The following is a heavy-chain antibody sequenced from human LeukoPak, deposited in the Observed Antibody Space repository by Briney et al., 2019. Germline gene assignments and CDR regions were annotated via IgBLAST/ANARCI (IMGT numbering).Heavy chain of an antibody. CDR3: ASGGQQQLEDVDY. CDR2: ISYDGSNK. V-gene: IGHV3-30-3*01. J-gene: IGHJ4*02. CDR1: GLTFSSYP. Sequence: GGSLRLSCPASGLTFSSYPMHWARQAPGKGLEWVAVISYDGSNKYYADSVKGRFTISRDNSKNTLYLQMNSLRAEDTAVYYCASGGQQQLEDVDYWGQGTLVTVSS. D-gene: IGHD6-13*01.